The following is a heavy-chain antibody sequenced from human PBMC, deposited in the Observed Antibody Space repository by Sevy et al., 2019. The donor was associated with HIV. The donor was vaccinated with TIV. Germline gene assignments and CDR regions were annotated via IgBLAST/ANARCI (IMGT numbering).Heavy chain of an antibody. CDR3: ASDCGGDCYSNNTTCDY. CDR2: IIPIFGTA. V-gene: IGHV1-69*13. CDR1: GGTFSSYA. D-gene: IGHD2-21*02. J-gene: IGHJ4*02. Sequence: ASVKVSCKASGGTFSSYAISWVRQAPGQGLEWMGGIIPIFGTANYAQKFQGRVTITADESTSTAYMELSSPRSEDTAVYYWASDCGGDCYSNNTTCDYWGQGTLVTVSS.